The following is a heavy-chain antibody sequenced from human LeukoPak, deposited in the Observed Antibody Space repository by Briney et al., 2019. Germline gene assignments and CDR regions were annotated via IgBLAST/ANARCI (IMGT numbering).Heavy chain of an antibody. CDR3: ARDWSSGSYWYFDL. V-gene: IGHV4-38-2*02. CDR2: IYHSGST. J-gene: IGHJ2*01. Sequence: SETLSLTCAVSGYSISSGYYWGWIRQPPGKGLEWIGSIYHSGSTNYNPSLKSRVTMSVDTSENQFSLKLSSVTAADTAMYYCARDWSSGSYWYFDLWGRGTLVTVSS. D-gene: IGHD1-26*01. CDR1: GYSISSGYY.